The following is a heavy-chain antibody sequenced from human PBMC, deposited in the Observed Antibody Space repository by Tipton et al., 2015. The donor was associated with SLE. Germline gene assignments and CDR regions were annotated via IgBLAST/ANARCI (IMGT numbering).Heavy chain of an antibody. CDR2: VYRSGNP. V-gene: IGHV4-4*07. J-gene: IGHJ3*02. CDR3: ARDNGWEIARGNAFDI. CDR1: GASISRYY. Sequence: TLSLTCTVSGASISRYYWSWIRQSAGRGLEWIGRVYRSGNPNYNPSLKRRVTMSVDTSKNQFSLRLTSLTAADSAVYYCARDNGWEIARGNAFDIWGQGTMVTVSS. D-gene: IGHD1-26*01.